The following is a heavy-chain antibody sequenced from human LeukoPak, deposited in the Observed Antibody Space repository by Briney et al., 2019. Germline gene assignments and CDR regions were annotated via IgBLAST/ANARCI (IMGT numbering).Heavy chain of an antibody. CDR3: ASLKNSYDSSGYSVTDAFDI. D-gene: IGHD3-22*01. CDR1: GYTFRSYA. CDR2: ISAYNGHT. J-gene: IGHJ3*02. Sequence: ASVKVSCKASGYTFRSYAIIWVRQAPGQGLEWMGWISAYNGHTNYAQKFQDRVTMTTDTSTSTAYMELRSLRSDDTAVYYCASLKNSYDSSGYSVTDAFDIWGQGTMVTVSS. V-gene: IGHV1-18*01.